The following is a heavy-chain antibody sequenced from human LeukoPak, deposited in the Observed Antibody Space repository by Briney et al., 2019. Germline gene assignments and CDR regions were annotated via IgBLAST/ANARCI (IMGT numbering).Heavy chain of an antibody. Sequence: GESLKISCKGSGYTFSSYWIGWVRQMPGKGLEWMGIIYPGDSDTRYSPSLQGQVTISVDTSIGTAYLQWSSLKAPDTAIYYCARQNDFRLDYWGQGTLVTVSS. V-gene: IGHV5-51*01. CDR2: IYPGDSDT. D-gene: IGHD3-3*01. CDR3: ARQNDFRLDY. CDR1: GYTFSSYW. J-gene: IGHJ4*02.